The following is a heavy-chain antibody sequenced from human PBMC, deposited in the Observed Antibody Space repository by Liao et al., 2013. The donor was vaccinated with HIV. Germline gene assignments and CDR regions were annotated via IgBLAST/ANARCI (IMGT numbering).Heavy chain of an antibody. CDR3: ARDRGVGATQFDY. Sequence: QVQLQESGPGLVKPSQTLSLTCTVSGGSISSGSFYWSWIRQPAGKGLEWIGRVYTSGSTNYHPSLKSRVTISVDTSKNQFSLKLSSVTAADTAVYYCARDRGVGATQFDYWGQGTLVTVSS. V-gene: IGHV4-61*02. CDR2: VYTSGST. J-gene: IGHJ4*02. D-gene: IGHD1-26*01. CDR1: GGSISSGSFY.